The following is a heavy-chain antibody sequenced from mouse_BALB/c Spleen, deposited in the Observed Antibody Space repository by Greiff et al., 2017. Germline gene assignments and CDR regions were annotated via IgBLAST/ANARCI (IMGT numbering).Heavy chain of an antibody. D-gene: IGHD4-1*01. CDR3: TRGLGRDYFDY. CDR1: GYSFTSYW. V-gene: IGHV1-5*01. J-gene: IGHJ2*01. CDR2: IYPGNSDT. Sequence: EVQLQQSGTVLARPGASVKMSCKASGYSFTSYWMHWVKQRPGQGLEWIGAIYPGNSDTSYNQKFKGKAKLTAVTSASTAYMELSSLTNEDSAVYYCTRGLGRDYFDYWGQGTTLTVSS.